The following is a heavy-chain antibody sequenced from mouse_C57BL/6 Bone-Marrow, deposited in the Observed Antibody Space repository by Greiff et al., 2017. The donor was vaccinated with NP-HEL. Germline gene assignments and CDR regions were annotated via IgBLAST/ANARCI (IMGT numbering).Heavy chain of an antibody. CDR2: IHPNSGST. D-gene: IGHD2-2*01. CDR1: GYTFTSYW. CDR3: ASGVTNWFAY. Sequence: VQLQQPGAELVQPLSSVKLSCKASGYTFTSYWMHWVQQRPGQGLEWIGMIHPNSGSTNYTEKFKSKATLTVDKSSSTDYMNLSSLTSEDSAVYYCASGVTNWFAYSGQGTLVTV. J-gene: IGHJ3*01. V-gene: IGHV1-64*01.